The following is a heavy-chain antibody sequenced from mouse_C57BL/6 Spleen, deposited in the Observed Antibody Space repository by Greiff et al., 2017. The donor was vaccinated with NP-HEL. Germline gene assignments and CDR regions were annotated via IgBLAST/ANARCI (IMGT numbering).Heavy chain of an antibody. D-gene: IGHD1-1*01. V-gene: IGHV1-74*01. Sequence: QVHVKQPGAELVKPGASVKVSCKASGYTFTSYWMHWVKQRPGQGLEWIGRIHPSDSDTNYNQKFKGKATLTVDKSSSTAYMQLSSLTSEDSAVYYCAIVGDYYGSSYGPFDVWGTGTTVTVSS. CDR3: AIVGDYYGSSYGPFDV. J-gene: IGHJ1*03. CDR2: IHPSDSDT. CDR1: GYTFTSYW.